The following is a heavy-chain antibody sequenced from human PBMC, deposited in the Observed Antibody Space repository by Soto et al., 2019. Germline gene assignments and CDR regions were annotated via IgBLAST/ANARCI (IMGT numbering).Heavy chain of an antibody. V-gene: IGHV1-46*01. CDR1: GFIFTDWF. D-gene: IGHD2-21*01. J-gene: IGHJ1*01. Sequence: HLAPSGPEVKRPGASVKISCKASGFIFTDWFMHWVRQAPAQGPEWMGIINTSGGNSIYSQKFQDRVTMTRDTSTSTLSVELSSLTSADTAVYYCAKEGAIPGEVDAWGQGTLVTVSS. CDR2: INTSGGNS. CDR3: AKEGAIPGEVDA.